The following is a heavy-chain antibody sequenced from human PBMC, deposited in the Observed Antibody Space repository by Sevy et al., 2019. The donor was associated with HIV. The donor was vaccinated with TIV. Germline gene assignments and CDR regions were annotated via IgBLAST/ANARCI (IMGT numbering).Heavy chain of an antibody. V-gene: IGHV1-69*13. CDR3: ARGRGRRPYNWFDP. CDR2: IIPIFGTA. Sequence: ASVKVSYKASGGTFSSYAISWVRQAPGQGLEWMGGIIPIFGTANYAQKFQGRVTITADESTSTAYMELSSLRSEDTAVYYCARGRGRRPYNWFDPWGQGTLVTVSS. J-gene: IGHJ5*02. CDR1: GGTFSSYA. D-gene: IGHD3-10*01.